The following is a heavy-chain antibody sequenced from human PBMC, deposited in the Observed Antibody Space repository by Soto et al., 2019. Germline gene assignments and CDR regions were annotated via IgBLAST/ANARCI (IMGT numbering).Heavy chain of an antibody. V-gene: IGHV4-31*03. CDR2: IYYSGST. J-gene: IGHJ5*02. Sequence: QVQLQESGPGLVKPSQTLSLTCTVSGGSISSGGYYWSWIRQHPGKGLEWIGYIYYSGSTYYNPSLKRRVTISVDTSKTQFSLKLSSVTAADTAVYYCATYDSCDYYSGSPIGWFDPWGQGTLVTVSS. CDR1: GGSISSGGYY. CDR3: ATYDSCDYYSGSPIGWFDP. D-gene: IGHD3-22*01.